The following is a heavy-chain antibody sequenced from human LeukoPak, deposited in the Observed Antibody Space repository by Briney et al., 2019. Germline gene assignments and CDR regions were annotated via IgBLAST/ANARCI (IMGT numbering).Heavy chain of an antibody. CDR2: IGSSSSYI. D-gene: IGHD3-9*01. Sequence: GGSLRLSCAASGFTFSSYGMNWVRQAPGKGLEWVSFIGSSSSYISYADSVRGRFTISRDNAKNSLYLQMNSLRAEDTALYYCAKDTYFAFRGMDVWGQGTTVTVSS. CDR3: AKDTYFAFRGMDV. V-gene: IGHV3-21*04. CDR1: GFTFSSYG. J-gene: IGHJ6*02.